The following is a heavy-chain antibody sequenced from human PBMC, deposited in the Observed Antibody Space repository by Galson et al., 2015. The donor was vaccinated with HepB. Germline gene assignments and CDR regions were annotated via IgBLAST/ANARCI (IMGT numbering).Heavy chain of an antibody. Sequence: CAISGDSVSSNSAAWNWIRQSPSRGLEWLGRTYYRSKWSNDYAVSVKSRIIIKPDTSKNQFSLQLNSVTPEDTAVYYCARDPRPYGDYVVPHYWGQGTLVTVSS. CDR2: TYYRSKWSN. J-gene: IGHJ4*02. D-gene: IGHD4-17*01. CDR3: ARDPRPYGDYVVPHY. CDR1: GDSVSSNSAA. V-gene: IGHV6-1*01.